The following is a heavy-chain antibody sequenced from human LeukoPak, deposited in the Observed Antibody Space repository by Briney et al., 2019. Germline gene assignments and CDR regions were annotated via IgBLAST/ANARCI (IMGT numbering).Heavy chain of an antibody. V-gene: IGHV4-34*01. D-gene: IGHD5-24*01. CDR2: INHSGST. CDR1: GGSFSGYY. J-gene: IGHJ6*03. CDR3: ARDGPGYYYYMDV. Sequence: SETLSLTCAVYGGSFSGYYWSWIRQPPGKGLEWIGEINHSGSTNYNPSLKSRVTILVDTSKNQFSLKLSSVTAADTAVYYCARDGPGYYYYMDVWGKGTTVTISS.